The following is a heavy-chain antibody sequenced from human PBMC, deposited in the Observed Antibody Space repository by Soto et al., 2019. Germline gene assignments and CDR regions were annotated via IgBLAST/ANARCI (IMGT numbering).Heavy chain of an antibody. Sequence: GASVKVSCKVSGYTLTELSMHWVRQAPGKGLEWMGGVDPEDGETIYAQKFQGRVTMTEDTSTDTAYLELSSLRSEDTAVYYCARFTISGVVAWFDPWGQATLVTVSS. J-gene: IGHJ5*02. D-gene: IGHD3-3*01. CDR3: ARFTISGVVAWFDP. CDR2: VDPEDGET. V-gene: IGHV1-24*01. CDR1: GYTLTELS.